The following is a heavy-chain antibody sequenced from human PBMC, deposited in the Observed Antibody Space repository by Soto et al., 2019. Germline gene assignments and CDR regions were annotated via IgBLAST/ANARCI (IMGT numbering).Heavy chain of an antibody. D-gene: IGHD1-7*01. CDR1: GSSISSYY. J-gene: IGHJ4*02. V-gene: IGHV4-59*12. CDR2: IYYSGNT. CDR3: GRGEVDRYNWNYGIDY. Sequence: SETLSLTCTVSGSSISSYYWSWIRLPPGKGLEWIGYIYYSGNTNYNPSLKSRVTISVDTSKNQFSLKLSSVTAADTAVYYCGRGEVDRYNWNYGIDYWGQGTLVTVSS.